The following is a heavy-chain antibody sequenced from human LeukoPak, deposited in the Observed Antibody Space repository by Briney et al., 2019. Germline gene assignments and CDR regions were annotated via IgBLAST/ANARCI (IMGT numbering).Heavy chain of an antibody. D-gene: IGHD5-12*01. CDR1: GGPFSGYY. Sequence: SETLSLTCAVYGGPFSGYYWSWLRQPPGKGLEWIGEINHSGSTNYNPSLTSRVTISVDTSKNQFSLKLSSVTAADTAVYYCARGLGGYDRDYFDYWGQGTLVTVSS. CDR3: ARGLGGYDRDYFDY. V-gene: IGHV4-34*01. CDR2: INHSGST. J-gene: IGHJ4*02.